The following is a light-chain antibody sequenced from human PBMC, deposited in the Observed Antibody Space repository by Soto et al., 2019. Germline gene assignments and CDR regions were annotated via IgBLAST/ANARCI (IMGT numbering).Light chain of an antibody. Sequence: DIPMTQSPSTLSASVGDRVTITCRASQSISSSLAWYQQKPGRAPNLLIYDASSLESGVPSRFSGSGSETEFTLTISSLQPDDFATYFCQQYNSYSITFGQGTRLEIK. CDR2: DAS. J-gene: IGKJ5*01. V-gene: IGKV1-5*01. CDR3: QQYNSYSIT. CDR1: QSISSS.